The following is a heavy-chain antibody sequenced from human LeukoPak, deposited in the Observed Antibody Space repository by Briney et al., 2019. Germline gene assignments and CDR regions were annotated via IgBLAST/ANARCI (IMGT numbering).Heavy chain of an antibody. J-gene: IGHJ4*02. Sequence: PGGSLKFSCAASGFTFINYGMNWARKSLEKGLGWVSSIRSNGNVYYADSVKGRFTISRDNAENSLSLQMNSLTPEDAAIYFCARDWGRRTAPFDHWGRGTRVTVSS. D-gene: IGHD3-16*01. CDR1: GFTFINYG. CDR2: IRSNGNV. CDR3: ARDWGRRTAPFDH. V-gene: IGHV3-21*01.